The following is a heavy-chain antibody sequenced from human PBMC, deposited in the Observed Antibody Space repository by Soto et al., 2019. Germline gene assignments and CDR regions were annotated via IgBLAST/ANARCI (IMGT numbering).Heavy chain of an antibody. D-gene: IGHD4-17*01. J-gene: IGHJ5*02. CDR1: GGSISSGGYY. Sequence: SETLSLTCTVSGGSISSGGYYWSWIRQHPGKGLEWIGYIYYSGSTYYNPSLKSRVTISVDTSKNQFSLKLSSVTAADTAVYYCARVRPTVTTSGDWFDPWGQGTLVTVSS. V-gene: IGHV4-31*03. CDR2: IYYSGST. CDR3: ARVRPTVTTSGDWFDP.